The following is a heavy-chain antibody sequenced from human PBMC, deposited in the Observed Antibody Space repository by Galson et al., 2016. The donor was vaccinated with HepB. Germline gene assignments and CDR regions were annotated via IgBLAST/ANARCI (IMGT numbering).Heavy chain of an antibody. CDR3: ARDSAPVFSPHMRTLAY. CDR2: IWYDGSHK. Sequence: SLRLSCAASGFTFSRYAMYWVRQAPGKGLEWVAVIWYDGSHKLSADSAKGRFTISRDNSKNTVNLGMNSLGAEETALYYCARDSAPVFSPHMRTLAYWGQGTLVTVSS. J-gene: IGHJ4*02. V-gene: IGHV3-33*07. CDR1: GFTFSRYA. D-gene: IGHD1-14*01.